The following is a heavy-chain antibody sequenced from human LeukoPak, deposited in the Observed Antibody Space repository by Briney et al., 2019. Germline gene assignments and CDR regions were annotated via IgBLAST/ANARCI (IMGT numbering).Heavy chain of an antibody. J-gene: IGHJ4*02. CDR2: INHSGST. CDR1: GGSFSGYY. V-gene: IGHV4-34*01. Sequence: SETLSLTCAVYGGSFSGYYWSWIRQPPGKGLDWIGEINHSGSTNYNPSLKSRVTISVDTSKNQFSLKLSSVTAADTAVYYCAASRSRRTGRYCSGGSCYSGVYFDYWGQGTLVTVSS. CDR3: AASRSRRTGRYCSGGSCYSGVYFDY. D-gene: IGHD2-15*01.